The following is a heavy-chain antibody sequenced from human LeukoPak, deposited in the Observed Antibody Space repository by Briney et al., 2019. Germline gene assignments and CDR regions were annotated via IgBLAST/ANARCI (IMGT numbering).Heavy chain of an antibody. V-gene: IGHV3-73*01. D-gene: IGHD6-13*01. J-gene: IGHJ6*02. CDR3: TTPLLDIAAAGTEVGMDV. CDR1: GFTFSGSA. Sequence: GGSLKLSCAASGFTFSGSAMHWVRQASGKGLEWVGRIRSKANSYATAYAASVKGRFTISRDDSKNTAYLQMNSLKTEDTAVYYCTTPLLDIAAAGTEVGMDVWGQGTQVIVSS. CDR2: IRSKANSYAT.